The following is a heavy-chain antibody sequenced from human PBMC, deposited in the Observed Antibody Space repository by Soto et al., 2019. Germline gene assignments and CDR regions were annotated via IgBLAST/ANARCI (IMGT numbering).Heavy chain of an antibody. CDR1: GFTFSSYA. D-gene: IGHD4-4*01. J-gene: IGHJ5*02. Sequence: GGSLRLSCAASGFTFSSYAMSWVRQAPGKGLEWVSAISGSGGSTYYADSVKGRFTISRDNSKNTLYLQMNSLRAEDTAVYYCAKDPSTAVKRYPMAYNWFDPWGQGTLVTVSS. V-gene: IGHV3-23*01. CDR2: ISGSGGST. CDR3: AKDPSTAVKRYPMAYNWFDP.